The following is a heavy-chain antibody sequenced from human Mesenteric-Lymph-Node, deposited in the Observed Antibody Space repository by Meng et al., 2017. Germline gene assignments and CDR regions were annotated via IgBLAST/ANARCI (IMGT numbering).Heavy chain of an antibody. Sequence: GGSLRLSCAASGFTSSSYAMHWVRQAPGKGLEWVAVTSYDGSNKYYADTVKGRFTISRDNSKNTLYLQMNSLRAEDTAVYYCAREDSGYSSGWDHLILDYWGQGTLVTVSS. D-gene: IGHD6-19*01. CDR2: TSYDGSNK. CDR1: GFTSSSYA. CDR3: AREDSGYSSGWDHLILDY. J-gene: IGHJ4*02. V-gene: IGHV3-30*01.